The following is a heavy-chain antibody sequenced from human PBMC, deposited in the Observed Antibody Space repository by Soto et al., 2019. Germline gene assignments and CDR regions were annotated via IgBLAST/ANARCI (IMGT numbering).Heavy chain of an antibody. Sequence: SETLSLTCTVSGGSISSGGYYWSWIRQHPGKGLEWIGYIYYSGSTYYNPSPKSRVTISVDTSKNQFSLKLSSVTAADTAVYYCARGISYGDYFDYWGQGTLVTVSS. CDR2: IYYSGST. V-gene: IGHV4-31*03. CDR1: GGSISSGGYY. CDR3: ARGISYGDYFDY. D-gene: IGHD4-17*01. J-gene: IGHJ4*02.